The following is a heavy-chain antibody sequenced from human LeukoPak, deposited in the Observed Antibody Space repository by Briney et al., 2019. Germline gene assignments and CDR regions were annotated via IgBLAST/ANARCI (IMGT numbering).Heavy chain of an antibody. CDR1: GGSISSYY. CDR3: ARDSHAYFDAFDI. J-gene: IGHJ3*02. D-gene: IGHD2/OR15-2a*01. Sequence: SETLSLSCTVSGGSISSYYWTWIRQPAGKGLEWIGRIYTSGSTNYNPSLKSRVTMSVDTSKNQFSLNLSSVTAADTAVYYCARDSHAYFDAFDIWGQGTMVTASS. CDR2: IYTSGST. V-gene: IGHV4-4*07.